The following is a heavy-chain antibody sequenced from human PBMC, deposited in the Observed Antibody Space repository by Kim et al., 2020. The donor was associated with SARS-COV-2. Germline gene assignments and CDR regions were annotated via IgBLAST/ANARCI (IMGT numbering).Heavy chain of an antibody. V-gene: IGHV3-33*01. CDR3: ARDHHSSGWCYFDH. J-gene: IGHJ4*02. Sequence: GGSLRLSCVASGFTFSRSGMHWVRLTPGKGLEWVAMISFDGSNIFYEDSVKGRFTISRDNSKNTLLLEMGSLRAEDTAVYYCARDHHSSGWCYFDHWGQGIQVTVSS. CDR1: GFTFSRSG. CDR2: ISFDGSNI. D-gene: IGHD6-13*01.